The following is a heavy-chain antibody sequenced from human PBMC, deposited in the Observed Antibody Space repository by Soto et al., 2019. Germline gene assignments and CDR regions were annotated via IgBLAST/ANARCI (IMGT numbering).Heavy chain of an antibody. Sequence: PSETLSLTCTVSGGSVSSGSYYWSWIRQPPGKGLEWIGYIYYSGSTNYNPSLKSRVTISVDTSKNQFSLKLSSVTAADTAVYYCARAVNYYGMDVWGQGTTVTVSS. CDR3: ARAVNYYGMDV. D-gene: IGHD3-22*01. J-gene: IGHJ6*02. V-gene: IGHV4-61*01. CDR2: IYYSGST. CDR1: GGSVSSGSYY.